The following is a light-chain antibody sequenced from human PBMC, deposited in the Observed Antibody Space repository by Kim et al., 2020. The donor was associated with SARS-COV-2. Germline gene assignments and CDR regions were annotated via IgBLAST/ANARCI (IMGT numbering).Light chain of an antibody. V-gene: IGKV3-15*01. CDR2: GAT. Sequence: ETVMTQSPGILYLSPGERVTLSCRASQRISNSLAWYQRRPGQVPRLLIYGATTRATGVPARFSGSESGTEFTLTISGLESEDFAVYYCQQYDNWPRTFGQGTKVDIK. CDR3: QQYDNWPRT. J-gene: IGKJ1*01. CDR1: QRISNS.